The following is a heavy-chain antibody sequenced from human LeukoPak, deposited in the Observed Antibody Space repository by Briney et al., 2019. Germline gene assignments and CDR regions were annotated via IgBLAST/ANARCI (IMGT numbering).Heavy chain of an antibody. CDR3: ARDSAARAYDI. V-gene: IGHV4-4*07. D-gene: IGHD1-26*01. J-gene: IGHJ3*02. Sequence: SETLSLTCNVSGGSMTSYYWSWIRQPAGKGLEWIGRIYTSGSTNYSPSLRSGVAMSGDTSNNHFSLNLSSVNAAETAVYSCARDSAARAYDIWGQGTMVTVSS. CDR2: IYTSGST. CDR1: GGSMTSYY.